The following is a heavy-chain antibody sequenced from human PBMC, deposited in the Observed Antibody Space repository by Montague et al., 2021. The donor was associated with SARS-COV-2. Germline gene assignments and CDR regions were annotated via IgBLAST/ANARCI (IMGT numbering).Heavy chain of an antibody. Sequence: CAISGDSVSSHRRSWDWLRHSPPSGHQWVGRLHFRSKRCNDYAVSVRGRVTINPDTSKNQYSLQLNSVTPEDTAIYYCTSGREGNYNVMDVWGQGTTVTVSS. V-gene: IGHV6-1*01. CDR1: GDSVSSHRRS. J-gene: IGHJ6*02. CDR2: LHFRSKRCN. D-gene: IGHD1-1*01. CDR3: TSGREGNYNVMDV.